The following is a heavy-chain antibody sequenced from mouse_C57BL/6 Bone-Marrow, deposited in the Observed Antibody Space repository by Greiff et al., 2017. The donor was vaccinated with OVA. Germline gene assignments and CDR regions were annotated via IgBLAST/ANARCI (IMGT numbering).Heavy chain of an antibody. V-gene: IGHV3-6*01. J-gene: IGHJ4*01. CDR2: ISYDGRN. CDR1: GYSITSGYY. D-gene: IGHD1-1*01. CDR3: AREAFMDYDAMDY. Sequence: EVKLQESGPGLVKPSQSLSLTCSVTGYSITSGYYWNWIRQFPGNKLEWMGYISYDGRNNYNPSLKNRISITRDTSKNQFFLKLNSVTTEDTATYYCAREAFMDYDAMDYWGQGTSVTVSS.